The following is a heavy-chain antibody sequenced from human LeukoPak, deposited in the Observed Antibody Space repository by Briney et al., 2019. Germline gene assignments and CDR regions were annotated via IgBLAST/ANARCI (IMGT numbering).Heavy chain of an antibody. Sequence: PSGTLSLTCAVSGGSISSSNWWSWVHQPPGKGLEWIGEIYHSGSTNYNPSLKSRVTISVDKSKNQFSLKLSSVTAADTAVYYCASQGGYCSGGSCYSNLYWYFDLWGRGTLVTVSS. J-gene: IGHJ2*01. D-gene: IGHD2-15*01. CDR1: GGSISSSNW. CDR3: ASQGGYCSGGSCYSNLYWYFDL. CDR2: IYHSGST. V-gene: IGHV4-4*02.